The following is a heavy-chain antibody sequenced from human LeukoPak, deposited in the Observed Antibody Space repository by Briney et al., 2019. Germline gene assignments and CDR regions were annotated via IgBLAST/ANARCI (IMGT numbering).Heavy chain of an antibody. J-gene: IGHJ4*02. CDR2: MYYSGTT. CDR3: ASGPTVANFDY. Sequence: SETLSLTCTVSGGSISSSSYYWDWSRQPPGKGLEWSGSMYYSGTTYYDPSLESRPTISVDTSKNQFSLKLSSVTAADTAVYYCASGPTVANFDYWGQGTLVTVSS. CDR1: GGSISSSSYY. D-gene: IGHD4-17*01. V-gene: IGHV4-39*07.